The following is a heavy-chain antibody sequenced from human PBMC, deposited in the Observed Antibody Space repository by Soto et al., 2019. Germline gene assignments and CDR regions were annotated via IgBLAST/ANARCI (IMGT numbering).Heavy chain of an antibody. CDR2: IRSKAYGGTT. J-gene: IGHJ6*02. V-gene: IGHV3-49*03. CDR3: TRCSSMVYATWDYYYYGMDV. CDR1: GFTFGDYA. D-gene: IGHD2-8*01. Sequence: HPGGSLRLSCTASGFTFGDYAMSWFRQAPGKGLEWVGFIRSKAYGGTTEYAASVKGRFTISRDDSKSIAYLQMNSLKTEDTAVYYCTRCSSMVYATWDYYYYGMDVWGQGTTVTVSS.